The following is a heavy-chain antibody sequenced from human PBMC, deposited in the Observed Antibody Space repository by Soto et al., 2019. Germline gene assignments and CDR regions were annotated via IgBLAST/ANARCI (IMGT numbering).Heavy chain of an antibody. J-gene: IGHJ5*02. Sequence: GGSLRLSCAASGFTFSSYAMSWVRQAPGKGLEWVSAISGSGGSTYYADSVKGRFTISRDNSKNTLYLQMNSLRAEDTAVYYCAAGGSHDSSGYYPYNWFDPWGQGTLVTVSS. V-gene: IGHV3-23*01. D-gene: IGHD3-22*01. CDR1: GFTFSSYA. CDR3: AAGGSHDSSGYYPYNWFDP. CDR2: ISGSGGST.